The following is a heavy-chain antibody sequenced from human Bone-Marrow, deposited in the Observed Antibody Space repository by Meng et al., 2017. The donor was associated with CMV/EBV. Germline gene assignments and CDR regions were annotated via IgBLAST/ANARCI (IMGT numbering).Heavy chain of an antibody. V-gene: IGHV6-1*01. D-gene: IGHD6-6*01. Sequence: SQTLSLTCAISGDSVSSNSAAWNWIRQSPSRGLEWLGRTYYRSKWYNDYAVSVKSRITINPDTSKNQFSLQLNSVTPEDTAVYYCARDGLRIAARPTPLDYWGQGTLVTVSS. CDR2: TYYRSKWYN. CDR3: ARDGLRIAARPTPLDY. J-gene: IGHJ4*02. CDR1: GDSVSSNSAA.